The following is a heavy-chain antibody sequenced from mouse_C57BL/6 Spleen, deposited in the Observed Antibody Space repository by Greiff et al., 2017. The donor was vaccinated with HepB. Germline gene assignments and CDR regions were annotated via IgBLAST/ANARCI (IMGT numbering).Heavy chain of an antibody. D-gene: IGHD1-1*01. V-gene: IGHV14-1*01. CDR3: TLLPYYYGSSDWYFDV. Sequence: VQLKESGAELVRPGASVKLSCTASGFNIKDYYMHWVKQRPEQGLEWIGRIDPEDGDTEYAPKFQGKATMTADTSSNTAYLQLSSLTSEDTAVYYCTLLPYYYGSSDWYFDVWGTGTTVTVSS. CDR2: IDPEDGDT. J-gene: IGHJ1*03. CDR1: GFNIKDYY.